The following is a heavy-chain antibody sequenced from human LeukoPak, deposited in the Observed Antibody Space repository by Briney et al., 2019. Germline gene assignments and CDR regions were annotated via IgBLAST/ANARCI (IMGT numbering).Heavy chain of an antibody. CDR3: ARGIRYADY. D-gene: IGHD3-16*01. V-gene: IGHV3-48*02. Sequence: PGGSLRLSCVASGFLFSGSTMNWVRQAPGKGLEWISYISSSSGTIYYADSVKGRFTISRDNAKNSLFLQMNGLRDEDTAVYYCARGIRYADYWGQGTLDTVSS. CDR2: ISSSSGTI. CDR1: GFLFSGST. J-gene: IGHJ4*02.